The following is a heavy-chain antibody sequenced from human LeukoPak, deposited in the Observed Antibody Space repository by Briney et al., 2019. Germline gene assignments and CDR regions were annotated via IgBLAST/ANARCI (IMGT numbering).Heavy chain of an antibody. CDR2: IYTSGST. V-gene: IGHV4-4*07. D-gene: IGHD5-24*01. CDR1: GGSISSYY. CDR3: ARQADEEMATTAGAFDI. Sequence: PSQTLSLTCTVSGGSISSYYWSWIRQPAGKGLEWIGRIYTSGSTNYNPSLKSRVTMSVDTSKNQFSLKLSSVTAADTAVYYCARQADEEMATTAGAFDIWGQGTMVTVSS. J-gene: IGHJ3*02.